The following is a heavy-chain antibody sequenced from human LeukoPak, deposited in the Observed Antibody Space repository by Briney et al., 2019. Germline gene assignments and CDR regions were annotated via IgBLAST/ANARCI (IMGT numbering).Heavy chain of an antibody. CDR2: FDPEDGET. Sequence: ASVNVSCKVSGYTLNELSMHWVRQAPGKGLAWMGGFDPEDGETIYAQKFQGRVTMTEDTSTDTAYMELSSLRSEDTAVYYCATGCGGDCYRDYWGQGTLVTVSS. V-gene: IGHV1-24*01. D-gene: IGHD2-21*02. CDR1: GYTLNELS. J-gene: IGHJ4*02. CDR3: ATGCGGDCYRDY.